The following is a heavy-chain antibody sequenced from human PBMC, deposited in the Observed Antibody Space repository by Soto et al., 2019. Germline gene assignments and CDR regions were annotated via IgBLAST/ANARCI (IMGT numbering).Heavy chain of an antibody. V-gene: IGHV3-33*01. CDR1: GFTFSSYG. Sequence: PGGPLRLSCAASGFTFSSYGMHWVRQAPGKGLEWVAVIWYDGSNKYYADSVKGRFTISRDNSKNTLYLQMNSLRAEDTAVYYCARDMWVYCGGDCSFDYWGQGTLVTVSS. J-gene: IGHJ4*02. CDR2: IWYDGSNK. CDR3: ARDMWVYCGGDCSFDY. D-gene: IGHD2-21*02.